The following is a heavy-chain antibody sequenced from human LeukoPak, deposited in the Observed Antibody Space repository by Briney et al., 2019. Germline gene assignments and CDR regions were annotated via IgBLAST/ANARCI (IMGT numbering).Heavy chain of an antibody. D-gene: IGHD6-13*01. CDR1: GFTFSSYG. V-gene: IGHV3-30*18. Sequence: GRSLRLSCAASGFTFSSYGMHWVRQAPGKGLEWVAVISYDGSNKYYADSVKGRFTISRDNSKNTLYLQMNSLRAEDTAVYYCAKEGIWQQLVQYYFDYWGQGTLVTVSS. CDR3: AKEGIWQQLVQYYFDY. CDR2: ISYDGSNK. J-gene: IGHJ4*02.